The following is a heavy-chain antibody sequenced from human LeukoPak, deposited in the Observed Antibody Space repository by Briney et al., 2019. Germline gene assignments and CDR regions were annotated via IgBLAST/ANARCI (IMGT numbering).Heavy chain of an antibody. Sequence: GRSLRLSCAASGFTFSSYSMNWVRQAPGKGLEWVSSISSSSSYIYYADSVKGRFTISRDNAKNSLYLQMNSLRAEDTAVYYCARARYYDYVWGPDAFDIWGQGTMVTVSS. CDR1: GFTFSSYS. J-gene: IGHJ3*02. D-gene: IGHD3-16*01. CDR2: ISSSSSYI. V-gene: IGHV3-21*01. CDR3: ARARYYDYVWGPDAFDI.